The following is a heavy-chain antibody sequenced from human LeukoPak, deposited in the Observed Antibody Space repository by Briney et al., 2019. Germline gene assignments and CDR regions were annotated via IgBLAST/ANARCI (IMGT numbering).Heavy chain of an antibody. CDR1: GGSISSYY. CDR2: VYTTGST. J-gene: IGHJ3*02. V-gene: IGHV4-4*07. D-gene: IGHD6-25*01. Sequence: SETLSLTCTVSGGSISSYYWTWIRQPAGKGLEWIGRVYTTGSTNYNPSLQSRVSMSVDTSKNQFSLNLSSVTAADTAVYYCARWADKSGSSSRVAFDIWGQGTMVTVSS. CDR3: ARWADKSGSSSRVAFDI.